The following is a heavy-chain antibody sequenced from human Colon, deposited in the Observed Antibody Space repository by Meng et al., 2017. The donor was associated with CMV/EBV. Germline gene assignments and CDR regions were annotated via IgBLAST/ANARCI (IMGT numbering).Heavy chain of an antibody. CDR2: ISGSGVIT. D-gene: IGHD3-22*01. V-gene: IGHV3-23*01. CDR1: GFTFNNYA. CDR3: AKGSSPAYYYETGGSIWLDY. Sequence: SCKASGFTFNNYALTWVRQAPGKGLEWVSYISGSGVITYYEASVKGRFTVSRDASNHMVYLQMNSLRVEDTAVYYCAKGSSPAYYYETGGSIWLDYWGQGALVTVSS. J-gene: IGHJ4*02.